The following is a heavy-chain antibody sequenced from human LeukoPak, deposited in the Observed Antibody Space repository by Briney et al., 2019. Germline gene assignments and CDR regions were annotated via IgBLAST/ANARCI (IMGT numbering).Heavy chain of an antibody. CDR2: ISYDGSNK. V-gene: IGHV3-30-3*02. CDR3: AKSGEMALLSDFDF. J-gene: IGHJ4*02. CDR1: GFTFSSYA. Sequence: GRSLRLSCAASGFTFSSYAMHWVRQAPGKGLEWVAVISYDGSNKYYADSVKGRFTISRDSSKNTLYLQMISLRADDSAVYYCAKSGEMALLSDFDFWGQGTLVTVSS. D-gene: IGHD5-24*01.